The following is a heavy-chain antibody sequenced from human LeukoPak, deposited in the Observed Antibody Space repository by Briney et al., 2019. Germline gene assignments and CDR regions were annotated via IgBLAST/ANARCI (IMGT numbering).Heavy chain of an antibody. CDR3: ATYYYDSSGYHDY. J-gene: IGHJ4*02. V-gene: IGHV4-34*01. Sequence: SETLSLTCAVYGGSFSGYYWSWLRQPPGKGLEWIGEINHSGSTNYNPSLKSRVTISVDTSKNQFSLKLSSVTAADTAVYYCATYYYDSSGYHDYWGQGTLVTVSS. CDR2: INHSGST. D-gene: IGHD3-22*01. CDR1: GGSFSGYY.